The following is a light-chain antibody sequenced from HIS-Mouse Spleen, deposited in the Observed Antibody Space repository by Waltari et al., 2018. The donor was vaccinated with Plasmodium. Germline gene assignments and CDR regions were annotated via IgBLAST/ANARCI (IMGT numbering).Light chain of an antibody. J-gene: IGKJ3*01. CDR1: QSVSSN. CDR3: QQYNNWPFT. V-gene: IGKV3-15*01. Sequence: EIVMTQSPATLSVSPGERATLSCRASQSVSSNLAGYQQKPGQAPRLLIYGASTRATGIRARFSGSGSGTEFTLTISSLQSEDFAVYYCQQYNNWPFTFGPGTKVDIK. CDR2: GAS.